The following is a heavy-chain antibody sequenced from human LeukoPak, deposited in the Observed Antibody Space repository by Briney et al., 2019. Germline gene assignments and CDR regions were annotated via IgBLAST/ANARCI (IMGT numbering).Heavy chain of an antibody. CDR2: ISSSSSYI. CDR3: ASVGGIAAAVYYYYYYMDV. J-gene: IGHJ6*03. D-gene: IGHD6-13*01. CDR1: GFTFSSYS. Sequence: LGGSLRLSCAASGFTFSSYSMNWVRQAPGKGLEWVSSISSSSSYIYYADSVKGRFTISRDNAKNSLYLQMNSLRAGDTAVYYCASVGGIAAAVYYYYYYMDVWGKGTTVTVSS. V-gene: IGHV3-21*01.